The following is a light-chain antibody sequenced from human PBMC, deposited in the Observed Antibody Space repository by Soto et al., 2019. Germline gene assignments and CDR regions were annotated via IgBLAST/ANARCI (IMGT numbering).Light chain of an antibody. CDR2: EDN. J-gene: IGLJ3*02. CDR1: SGSIASNY. Sequence: NFMLTQPHSVSESPGKKVTISCTRSSGSIASNYVQWHQQRPGSAPTTVISEDNQRPSGVPDRFSGSIDSSSNSASLTISGLKNEDEADYYCQSYDSSNVVFGGGTKVTVL. V-gene: IGLV6-57*04. CDR3: QSYDSSNVV.